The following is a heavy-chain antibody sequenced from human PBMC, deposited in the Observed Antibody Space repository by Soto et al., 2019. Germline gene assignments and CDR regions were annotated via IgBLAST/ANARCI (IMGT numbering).Heavy chain of an antibody. CDR2: IIPIFGTA. V-gene: IGHV1-69*06. Sequence: GASVKVSCKASGGTFSSYAISWVRQAPGQGLEWMGGIIPIFGTANYAQKFQGRVTITADKSTSTAYMEPSSLRSEDTAVYYCASSPYYYDSSGYYFFFDYWGQGTLVTVSS. CDR3: ASSPYYYDSSGYYFFFDY. D-gene: IGHD3-22*01. CDR1: GGTFSSYA. J-gene: IGHJ4*02.